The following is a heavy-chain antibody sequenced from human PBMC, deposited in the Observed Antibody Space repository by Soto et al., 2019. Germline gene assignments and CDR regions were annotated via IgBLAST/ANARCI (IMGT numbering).Heavy chain of an antibody. D-gene: IGHD3-3*01. CDR1: GGSISSGGYY. Sequence: SETLSLTCTVSGGSISSGGYYWSWIRQHPGKGLEWIGYIYYSGSTYYNPSLKSRVTISVDTSKNQFSLKLSSVTAADTAVYYCARVPAYYDFWSAQPPGWFDPWGQGTLVTVSS. CDR3: ARVPAYYDFWSAQPPGWFDP. V-gene: IGHV4-31*03. J-gene: IGHJ5*02. CDR2: IYYSGST.